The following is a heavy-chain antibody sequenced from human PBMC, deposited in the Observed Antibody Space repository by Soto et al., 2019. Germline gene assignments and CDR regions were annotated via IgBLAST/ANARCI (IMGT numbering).Heavy chain of an antibody. J-gene: IGHJ4*02. Sequence: VXSVKVSCETSGYTFSSYGISWVRQAPGQGLEWMGWISGYNGDTNYAQKLQGRVTMTTDTSTSTAYMELRSLRYEDTAVYYCARAHHTVAGAGIWYWGQGTLVTGSS. V-gene: IGHV1-18*04. CDR1: GYTFSSYG. CDR2: ISGYNGDT. D-gene: IGHD6-13*01. CDR3: ARAHHTVAGAGIWY.